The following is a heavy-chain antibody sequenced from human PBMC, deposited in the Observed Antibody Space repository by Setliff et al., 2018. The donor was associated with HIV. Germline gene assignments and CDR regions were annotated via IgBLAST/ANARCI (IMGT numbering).Heavy chain of an antibody. CDR1: GYTFTGYY. CDR2: INPNSGGT. Sequence: ASVKVSCKASGYTFTGYYMHWVRQAPGQGLEWMGWINPNSGGTNFAQKFQGWVTMTRDTSISTAYMELSRLRSDDTAVYYCARDYYGSSGYPIATYYLDYWGQGTLVTVSS. J-gene: IGHJ4*02. V-gene: IGHV1-2*04. D-gene: IGHD3-22*01. CDR3: ARDYYGSSGYPIATYYLDY.